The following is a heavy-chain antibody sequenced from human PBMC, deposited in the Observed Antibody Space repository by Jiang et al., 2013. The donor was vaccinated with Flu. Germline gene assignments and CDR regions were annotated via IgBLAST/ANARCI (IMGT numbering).Heavy chain of an antibody. CDR1: GYSLTNYW. J-gene: IGHJ6*02. D-gene: IGHD1-1*01. Sequence: GAEVKKPGESLRISCKGSGYSLTNYWISWVRQMPGKGLEWMGRIDPTDSYTNFSPSFQGHVTISVDKSISTAYLQWSSLKASDTAMYYCAIHGLQYYYGMDVWGQGTTVTVSS. V-gene: IGHV5-10-1*01. CDR2: IDPTDSYT. CDR3: AIHGLQYYYGMDV.